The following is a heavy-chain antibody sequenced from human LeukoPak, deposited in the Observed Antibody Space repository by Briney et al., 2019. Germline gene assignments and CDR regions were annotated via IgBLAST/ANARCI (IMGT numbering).Heavy chain of an antibody. J-gene: IGHJ4*02. V-gene: IGHV3-21*06. D-gene: IGHD2-15*01. Sequence: GGSLRLSCAASRFKFSNYNINWVRQAPGKGLEWVSSISSSSSYIYYADSVKGRFTISRDNAKNSLYLQMNSLRAEDTAVYYCARVASGAGGSNFDYWGQGTLVTVSS. CDR1: RFKFSNYN. CDR3: ARVASGAGGSNFDY. CDR2: ISSSSSYI.